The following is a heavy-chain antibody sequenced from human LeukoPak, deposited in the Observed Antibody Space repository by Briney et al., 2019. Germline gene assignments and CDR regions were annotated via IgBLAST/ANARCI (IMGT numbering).Heavy chain of an antibody. J-gene: IGHJ5*02. V-gene: IGHV4-30-4*01. CDR3: ARAVPRMGAAAIDWFDP. CDR1: GGSISSGDYY. D-gene: IGHD2-2*02. CDR2: IYYSGST. Sequence: SETLSLTCTVSGGSISSGDYYWSWIRQPPGKGLEWIRYIYYSGSTYYNPSLKSRVTISVDTSKNQFSLKLSSVTAADTAVYYCARAVPRMGAAAIDWFDPWGQGTLVTVSS.